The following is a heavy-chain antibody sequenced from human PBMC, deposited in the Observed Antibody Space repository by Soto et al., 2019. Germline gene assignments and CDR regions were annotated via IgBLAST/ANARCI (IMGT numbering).Heavy chain of an antibody. V-gene: IGHV1-69*13. J-gene: IGHJ3*02. CDR3: ARDNGQGDYYASSLDALDI. CDR2: IIPIFSTP. CDR1: GGTFSSYA. D-gene: IGHD3-22*01. Sequence: AASVKVSCKASGGTFSSYAISWVRQAPGQGLEWMGGIIPIFSTPNYAQKFQGGVTITADESTSTAYMELSSLRSEDTAVYYCARDNGQGDYYASSLDALDIWGQGTMVTVSS.